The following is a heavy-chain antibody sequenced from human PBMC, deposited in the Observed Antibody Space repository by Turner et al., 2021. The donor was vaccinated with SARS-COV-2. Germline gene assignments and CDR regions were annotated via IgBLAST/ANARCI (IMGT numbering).Heavy chain of an antibody. CDR2: VSWNGSRT. CDR1: GFTFSNSD. Sequence: EVQLVESGGGLVQPGGSLRLSCADSGFTFSNSDMNWVHQAPGKGLEWVSGVSWNGSRTHYADSVKGRFIISRDNSRNTLYLQTNSLRTRGYTYDAVADYWGQGTLVTVSS. J-gene: IGHJ4*02. V-gene: IGHV3-35*01. CDR3: ADY. D-gene: IGHD5-18*01.